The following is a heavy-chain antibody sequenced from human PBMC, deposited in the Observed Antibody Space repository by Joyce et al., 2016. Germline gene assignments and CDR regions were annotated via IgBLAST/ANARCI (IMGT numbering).Heavy chain of an antibody. CDR3: ARERNFGDLSFDP. D-gene: IGHD4-17*01. Sequence: QVQLVQSGAEVKQPGASVKVSCKASGYTFTSYDVNWVRQATGQGLEWMGWMNHNSGDTGYAQKFQGRVTMTRNTSISTAYMELSSLRFEDTAVYYCARERNFGDLSFDPWGQGTLVTVSS. J-gene: IGHJ5*02. CDR2: MNHNSGDT. CDR1: GYTFTSYD. V-gene: IGHV1-8*01.